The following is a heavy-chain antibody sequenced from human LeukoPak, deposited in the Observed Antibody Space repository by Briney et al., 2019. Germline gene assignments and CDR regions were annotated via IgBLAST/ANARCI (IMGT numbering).Heavy chain of an antibody. Sequence: PGGSLRLSCAASGFTVSSNYMSWVRQAPGKGLEWVSVIYSGGSTYYADSVKGRFTISRDNSKNTLYLQMNSLRAEDTAVYYCARGYCSGGSCYGKYFQHWGQGTLVTVSS. J-gene: IGHJ1*01. V-gene: IGHV3-66*01. CDR2: IYSGGST. CDR3: ARGYCSGGSCYGKYFQH. CDR1: GFTVSSNY. D-gene: IGHD2-15*01.